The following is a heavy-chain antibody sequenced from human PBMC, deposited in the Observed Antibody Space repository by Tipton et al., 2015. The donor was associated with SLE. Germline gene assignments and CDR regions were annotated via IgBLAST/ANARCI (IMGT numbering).Heavy chain of an antibody. CDR3: ARVAVAAAGLGY. CDR1: GGSISGGGYY. J-gene: IGHJ4*02. Sequence: TLSLTCTVSGGSISGGGYYWSWIRQHPGKGLEWIGYIYYSGSTYYNPSLKSRVTISVDTSKNQFSLKLSSVTAADTAVYYCARVAVAAAGLGYWGQGTLVTVSS. D-gene: IGHD6-13*01. CDR2: IYYSGST. V-gene: IGHV4-31*03.